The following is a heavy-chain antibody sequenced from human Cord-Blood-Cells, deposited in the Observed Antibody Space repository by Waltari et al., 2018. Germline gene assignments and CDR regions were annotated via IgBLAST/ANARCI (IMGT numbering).Heavy chain of an antibody. V-gene: IGHV4-34*01. D-gene: IGHD7-27*01. CDR3: ARGPTWGSHFDY. J-gene: IGHJ4*02. CDR1: GGSFSGYY. Sequence: QVQLQQWGAGLLKPPETLSLTCAVYGGSFSGYYWSWIRQPPGKGLEWIGEINHSGSTNYNPSLKSRVTISVDTSKNQFSLKLSSVTAADTAVYYCARGPTWGSHFDYWGQGTLVTVSS. CDR2: INHSGST.